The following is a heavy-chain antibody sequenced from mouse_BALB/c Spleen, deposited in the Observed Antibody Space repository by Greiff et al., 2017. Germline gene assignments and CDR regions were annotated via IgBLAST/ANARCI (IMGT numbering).Heavy chain of an antibody. J-gene: IGHJ4*01. CDR3: AREIYYGYDDAMDY. V-gene: IGHV2-9*02. CDR2: IWAGGST. CDR1: GFSLTSYG. D-gene: IGHD2-2*01. Sequence: VQGVESGPGLVAPSQSLSITCTVSGFSLTSYGVHWVRQPPGKGLEWLGVIWAGGSTNYNSALMSRLSISKDNSKSQVFLKMNSLQTDDTAMYYCAREIYYGYDDAMDYWGQGTSVTVSS.